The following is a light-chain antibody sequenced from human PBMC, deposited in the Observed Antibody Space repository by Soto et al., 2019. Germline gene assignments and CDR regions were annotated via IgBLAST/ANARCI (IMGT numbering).Light chain of an antibody. CDR3: QQINSYPH. CDR1: QSISSY. V-gene: IGKV1-39*01. CDR2: AAS. J-gene: IGKJ5*01. Sequence: DIQMTQSPSSLSASVGDRVTITCRASQSISSYLNWYQQKPGKAPKLLIYAASSLQSGVPSRFSGSGSGTDFTLTISSLQPDDFATYYCQQINSYPHFGQGTRLEI.